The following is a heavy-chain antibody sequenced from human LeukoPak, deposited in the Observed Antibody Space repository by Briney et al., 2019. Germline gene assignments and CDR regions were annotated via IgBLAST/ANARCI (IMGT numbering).Heavy chain of an antibody. J-gene: IGHJ3*02. CDR2: INPNSGGT. V-gene: IGHV1-2*02. CDR1: GYTSTGYY. D-gene: IGHD6-19*01. CDR3: ARRRSSGALVAFDI. Sequence: ASVKVSCKASGYTSTGYYMHWVRQAPGQGLEWMGWINPNSGGTNYAQKFQGRVTMTRDTSISTAYMELSRLRSDDTAVYYCARRRSSGALVAFDIWGQGTMVTVSS.